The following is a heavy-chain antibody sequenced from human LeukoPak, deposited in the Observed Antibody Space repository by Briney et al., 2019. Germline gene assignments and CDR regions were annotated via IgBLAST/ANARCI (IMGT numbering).Heavy chain of an antibody. J-gene: IGHJ4*02. CDR3: ARAVIEPDY. Sequence: GGSLSLSCAASGCTLSSYSMNWVRQAPRKGLEWVAWIRSISSYIYYADSVKGRFTITRDNAKNSLYLQMNSLRAEDTAVYYCARAVIEPDYWGQGTLVTVSS. CDR2: IRSISSYI. D-gene: IGHD1-14*01. V-gene: IGHV3-21*01. CDR1: GCTLSSYS.